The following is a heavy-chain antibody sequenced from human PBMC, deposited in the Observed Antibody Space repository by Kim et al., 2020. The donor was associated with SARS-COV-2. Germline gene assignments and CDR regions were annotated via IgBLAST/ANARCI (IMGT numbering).Heavy chain of an antibody. CDR1: GFTFSSYE. V-gene: IGHV3-48*03. Sequence: GGSLRLSCAASGFTFSSYEMNWVRQAPGKGLEWVSYISSSGSTIYYADSVKGRFTISRDNAKNSLYLQMNSLRAEDTAVYYCARDGYSSSSYYYYGMDVWGQGTTVTVSS. CDR2: ISSSGSTI. D-gene: IGHD6-6*01. CDR3: ARDGYSSSSYYYYGMDV. J-gene: IGHJ6*02.